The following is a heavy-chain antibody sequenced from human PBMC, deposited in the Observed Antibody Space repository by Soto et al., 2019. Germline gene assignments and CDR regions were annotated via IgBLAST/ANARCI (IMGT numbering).Heavy chain of an antibody. CDR1: GFTFSSYS. V-gene: IGHV3-21*01. Sequence: GGSLRLSCAASGFTFSSYSMNWVRQAPGKGLEWVSSISSSSSYIYYADSVKGRFTISRDTSKNQFSLKLSSVTAADTAAYYCSEGAALRVTGYHIPPPLDCWAKGTLVTVSS. D-gene: IGHD3-9*01. CDR3: SEGAALRVTGYHIPPPLDC. J-gene: IGHJ4*02. CDR2: ISSSSSYI.